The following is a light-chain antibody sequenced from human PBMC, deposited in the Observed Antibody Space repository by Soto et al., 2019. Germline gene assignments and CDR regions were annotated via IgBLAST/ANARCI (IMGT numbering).Light chain of an antibody. CDR2: GAS. CDR3: QQSYNSPQT. J-gene: IGKJ1*01. CDR1: QSVSSN. Sequence: EIVMTQSPATLSVSPGERATLSCRASQSVSSNLAWYQQKPGQAPRLLIYGASTRATGIPARFSGSGSGTEFTLTISSLQSEDFATYSCQQSYNSPQTFGQGTKVDIK. V-gene: IGKV3-15*01.